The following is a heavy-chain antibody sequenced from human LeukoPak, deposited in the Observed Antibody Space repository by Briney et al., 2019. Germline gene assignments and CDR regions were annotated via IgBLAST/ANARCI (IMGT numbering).Heavy chain of an antibody. CDR1: GGSISSYY. CDR2: IYTSGST. Sequence: SETLSLTCTVSGGSISSYYWSWIRQPAGKGLEWIGRIYTSGSTNYNPSLKSRVTISVDTSKNQFSLKLSSVTAADTAVYYCARRVAAAGYYYYGMDVWGQGTTVTVSS. CDR3: ARRVAAAGYYYYGMDV. V-gene: IGHV4-4*07. J-gene: IGHJ6*02. D-gene: IGHD6-13*01.